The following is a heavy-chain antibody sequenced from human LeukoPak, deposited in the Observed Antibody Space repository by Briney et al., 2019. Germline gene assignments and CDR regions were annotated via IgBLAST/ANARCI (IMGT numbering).Heavy chain of an antibody. J-gene: IGHJ4*02. Sequence: GGSLRLSCAASGFTFNNAWMSWVRQAPGKGLESVGRIKSKTDGGTTDYAPPVTGRLTVSRDDSKNTLYLQMNSLRTEDTAVYYCTTEYGRNYYGSGSFYKYYFDYWGQGTLVTVSS. CDR1: GFTFNNAW. V-gene: IGHV3-15*01. D-gene: IGHD3-10*01. CDR2: IKSKTDGGTT. CDR3: TTEYGRNYYGSGSFYKYYFDY.